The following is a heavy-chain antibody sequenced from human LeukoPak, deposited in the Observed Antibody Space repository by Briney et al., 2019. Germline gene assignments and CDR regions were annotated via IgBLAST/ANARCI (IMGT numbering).Heavy chain of an antibody. D-gene: IGHD1-26*01. CDR1: EFLVSNNY. CDR2: IYSGYTT. V-gene: IGHV3-53*01. J-gene: IGHJ3*02. CDR3: ARGGGPRAFDI. Sequence: GGSLLLSCAASEFLVSNNYMSWVRQAPGKGLEWVSVIYSGYTTYYTDSVRGRFTISRDNSKNTLYLQMNSLRAEDTAVYYCARGGGPRAFDIWGLGTLVTVSS.